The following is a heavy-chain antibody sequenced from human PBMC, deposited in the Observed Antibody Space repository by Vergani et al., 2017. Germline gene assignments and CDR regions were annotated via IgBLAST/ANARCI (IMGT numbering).Heavy chain of an antibody. J-gene: IGHJ4*02. CDR1: GGSISSGGYY. CDR2: IYYSGST. Sequence: QVQLQQWGAGLLKPSQTLSLTCTVSGGSISSGGYYWSWIRQHPGKGLEWIGYIYYSGSTYYNPSLKSRVTISVDTSKNQFSLKLSSVTAADTAVYYCARDRGVTGTTVDWGQGTLVTVSS. CDR3: ARDRGVTGTTVD. D-gene: IGHD1-7*01. V-gene: IGHV4-31*03.